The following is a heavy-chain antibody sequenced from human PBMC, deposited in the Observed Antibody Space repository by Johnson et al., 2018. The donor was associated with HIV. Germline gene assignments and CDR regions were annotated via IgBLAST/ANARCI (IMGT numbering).Heavy chain of an antibody. CDR3: ARGGGCGGDCYSGYDAFDI. V-gene: IGHV3-30-3*01. CDR2: ISYDGSNK. J-gene: IGHJ3*02. D-gene: IGHD2-21*01. CDR1: GFTVSNNY. Sequence: QEQLVESGGGLVQPGGSLRLSCAASGFTVSNNYLGWVRQAPGKGLEWVAVISYDGSNKYYADSVKGRFTISRDNSKNTLYLQMNSLRAEDTAVYYCARGGGCGGDCYSGYDAFDIWGQGTMVTVSS.